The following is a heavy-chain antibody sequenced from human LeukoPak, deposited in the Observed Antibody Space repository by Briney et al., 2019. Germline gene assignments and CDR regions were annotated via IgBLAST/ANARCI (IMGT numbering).Heavy chain of an antibody. V-gene: IGHV4-59*12. CDR1: GGSISSYY. J-gene: IGHJ4*02. CDR3: ARAPFSKWLVYYFDY. Sequence: SETLSLTCTVSGGSISSYYWSWIRQPPGKGLEWIGYIYYSGSTNYNPSLKSRVTISVKTSKNQFSLKLSSVTAADTAVYYCARAPFSKWLVYYFDYWGQGTLVTVSS. D-gene: IGHD6-19*01. CDR2: IYYSGST.